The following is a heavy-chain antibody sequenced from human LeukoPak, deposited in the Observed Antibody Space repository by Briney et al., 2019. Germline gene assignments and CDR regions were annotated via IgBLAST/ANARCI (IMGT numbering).Heavy chain of an antibody. CDR3: AKDGYSSGWYVEYYFDY. J-gene: IGHJ4*02. CDR2: ISSSSSYI. D-gene: IGHD6-19*01. V-gene: IGHV3-21*01. Sequence: GGSLRLSCAASGFTFSSYSMNWVRQAPGKGLEWVSSISSSSSYIYYADSVKGRFTISRDNAKNSLYLQMNSLRAEDTAVYYCAKDGYSSGWYVEYYFDYWGQGTLVTVSS. CDR1: GFTFSSYS.